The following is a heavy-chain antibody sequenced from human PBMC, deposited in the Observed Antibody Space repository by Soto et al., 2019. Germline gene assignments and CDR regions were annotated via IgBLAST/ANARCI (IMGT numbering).Heavy chain of an antibody. D-gene: IGHD1-1*01. CDR2: INPKTGDT. V-gene: IGHV1-2*02. J-gene: IGHJ5*02. Sequence: QVQLVQSGTEVKKPGASVTVSCKSSGYTFTDFYLHWLRQAPGQGLEWVGWINPKTGDTKSSQKFQGRVTMPSDTSVSTAYIDLTSLTSDDTAMYYCATGTNGTTGWYHPWGQGTRVTVSS. CDR3: ATGTNGTTGWYHP. CDR1: GYTFTDFY.